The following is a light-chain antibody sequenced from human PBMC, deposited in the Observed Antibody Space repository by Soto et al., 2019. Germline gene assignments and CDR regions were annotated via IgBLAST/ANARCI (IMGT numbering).Light chain of an antibody. CDR2: AAS. V-gene: IGKV1-27*01. CDR3: QNLESAELT. J-gene: IGKJ3*01. CDR1: QGIGNY. Sequence: DIQMTQSPSSLSASVGDRVTITCRASQGIGNYLAWYQQRPGKVPKLLIYAASTLQSGVPSRFSGSGSGTDFTLTISSLLPEDVATYYCQNLESAELTFGPGTTVDIK.